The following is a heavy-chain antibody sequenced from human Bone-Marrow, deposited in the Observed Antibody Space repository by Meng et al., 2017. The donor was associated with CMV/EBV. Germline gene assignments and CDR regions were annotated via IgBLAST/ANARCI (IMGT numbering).Heavy chain of an antibody. CDR3: AGVGKTTVVTGQFDY. CDR1: GGTFSSYA. CDR2: IIPILGIA. V-gene: IGHV1-69*10. Sequence: SVKVSCKASGGTFSSYAISWVRQAPGQGLEWMGGIIPILGIANYAQKFQGRVTITADKSTSTAYMELSSLRSEDTAVYYCAGVGKTTVVTGQFDYWGQGTLVTVSS. J-gene: IGHJ4*02. D-gene: IGHD4-23*01.